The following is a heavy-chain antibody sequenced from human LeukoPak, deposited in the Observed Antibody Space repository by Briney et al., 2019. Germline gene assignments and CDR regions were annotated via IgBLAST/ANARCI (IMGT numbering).Heavy chain of an antibody. CDR1: GFIFSGYW. V-gene: IGHV3-7*01. D-gene: IGHD5-12*01. Sequence: GGSLRLSCAASGFIFSGYWMSWVRQAPGKGLEWVANIKQDGSEKYYVDSVKGRFTISRDNAKNSLYLQMNSLRAEDTAVYYCARVIVATIYHWGQGTLVTVSS. J-gene: IGHJ5*02. CDR3: ARVIVATIYH. CDR2: IKQDGSEK.